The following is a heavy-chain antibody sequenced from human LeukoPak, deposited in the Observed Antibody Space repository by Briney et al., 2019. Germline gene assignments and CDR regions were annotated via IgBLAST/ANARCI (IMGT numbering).Heavy chain of an antibody. D-gene: IGHD3/OR15-3a*01. J-gene: IGHJ4*02. CDR3: ARHLRWRTSFSPFDY. CDR2: INHSENT. V-gene: IGHV4-34*01. CDR1: GGSFSGYY. Sequence: SETLSLTCAVYGGSFSGYYWSWIRQPLGKGLEWIGEINHSENTAYNPSLKSRVTISVDTSKNQLDRKLSSVTAADTAVYYCARHLRWRTSFSPFDYWGQGTLVTVSS.